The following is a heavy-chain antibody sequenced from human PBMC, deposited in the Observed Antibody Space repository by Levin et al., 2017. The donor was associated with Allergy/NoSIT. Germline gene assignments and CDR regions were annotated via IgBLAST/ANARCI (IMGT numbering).Heavy chain of an antibody. J-gene: IGHJ5*02. CDR1: GYNFTSFW. CDR3: ANTPDCGGGSGYSDRWFDP. D-gene: IGHD2-15*01. Sequence: GESLKISCKTYGYNFTSFWISWVRQMPGKGLEWMGRIDPSDSYTTYSPSFQGHVSISVDKSIRTVYLHWGSLEASDTAIYYCANTPDCGGGSGYSDRWFDPWGQGTLVSVSS. V-gene: IGHV5-10-1*01. CDR2: IDPSDSYT.